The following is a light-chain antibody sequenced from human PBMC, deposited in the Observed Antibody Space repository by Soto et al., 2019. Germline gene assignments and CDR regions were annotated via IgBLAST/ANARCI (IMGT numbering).Light chain of an antibody. CDR1: QSVSSSY. Sequence: PGERVTLSWRASQSVSSSYLTWYQQKPGQAPRLLIYGASTRATSIPARFSGSGSGTDFTLTISSLQPEDFAVYYCQQDYNLPPYTFGQGTKLEIK. V-gene: IGKV3D-7*01. CDR2: GAS. J-gene: IGKJ2*01. CDR3: QQDYNLPPYT.